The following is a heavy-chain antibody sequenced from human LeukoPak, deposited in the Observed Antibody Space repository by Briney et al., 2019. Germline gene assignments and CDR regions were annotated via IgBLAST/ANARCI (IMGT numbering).Heavy chain of an antibody. D-gene: IGHD1-26*01. V-gene: IGHV4-38-2*01. Sequence: SETLSLTCAVSGYSISSRHYWGWIRQPSGKGLEWIGSIYHSGSTYYNPSLKSRVTISVDTSKNQFSLKLSSMTAADTAVYYCARLYSGSYSAGFWGQGTLVIVSS. CDR3: ARLYSGSYSAGF. CDR2: IYHSGST. J-gene: IGHJ4*02. CDR1: GYSISSRHY.